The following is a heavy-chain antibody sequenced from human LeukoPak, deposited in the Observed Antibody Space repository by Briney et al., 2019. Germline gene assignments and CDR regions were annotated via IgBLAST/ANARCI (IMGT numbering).Heavy chain of an antibody. CDR2: ISSSSSYT. J-gene: IGHJ1*01. CDR3: ARVLTMVRGVIITSGGFQH. V-gene: IGHV3-11*05. CDR1: GFTFSDYY. D-gene: IGHD3-10*01. Sequence: GGSLRLSCAASGFTFSDYYMSWIRQAPGRGLEWVSDISSSSSYTNYADSVKGRFTISRDNAKNSLYLQMNSLRAEDTAVYYCARVLTMVRGVIITSGGFQHWGQGTLVTVSS.